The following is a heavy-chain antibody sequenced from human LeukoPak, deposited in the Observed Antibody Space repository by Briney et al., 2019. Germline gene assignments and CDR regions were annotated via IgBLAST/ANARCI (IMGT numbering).Heavy chain of an antibody. Sequence: SETLSLTCTVSGGSISNYYWSWIRQPPGEGLEWIGYIYYSGSTNYNPSLKSRATISVDTSKNQFSLKLSSVTAADTAVYYCARSIAGTRSKFDYWGQGTLVTVSS. CDR2: IYYSGST. CDR1: GGSISNYY. V-gene: IGHV4-59*08. J-gene: IGHJ4*02. D-gene: IGHD1/OR15-1a*01. CDR3: ARSIAGTRSKFDY.